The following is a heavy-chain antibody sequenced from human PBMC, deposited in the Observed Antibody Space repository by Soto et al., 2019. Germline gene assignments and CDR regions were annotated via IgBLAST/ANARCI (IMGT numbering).Heavy chain of an antibody. D-gene: IGHD3-3*01. J-gene: IGHJ3*02. V-gene: IGHV3-23*01. CDR3: AKVLRFWEWLLPHGNDAFEI. CDR1: GFTFSSYA. Sequence: PGGSLRLSCAASGFTFSSYAMSWVRQAPGKGLEWVSAISGSGGSTYYADSVKGRFTISRDNSKNTLYLQMNSLRAEDTAVYYCAKVLRFWEWLLPHGNDAFEIWGQGTMVTVSS. CDR2: ISGSGGST.